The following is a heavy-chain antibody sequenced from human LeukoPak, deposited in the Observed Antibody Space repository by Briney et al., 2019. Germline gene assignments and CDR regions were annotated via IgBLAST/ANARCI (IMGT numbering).Heavy chain of an antibody. J-gene: IGHJ4*02. CDR1: GFTFSSYG. CDR3: AKEKSIRFLEWLSNYFDY. Sequence: AGGSLRLSCAASGFTFSSYGMHWVRQAPGKGLEWVAVISCDGSNKYYADSVKGRFTISRDNSKNTLYLQMNSLRAEDTAVYYCAKEKSIRFLEWLSNYFDYWGQGTLVTASS. CDR2: ISCDGSNK. D-gene: IGHD3-3*01. V-gene: IGHV3-30*18.